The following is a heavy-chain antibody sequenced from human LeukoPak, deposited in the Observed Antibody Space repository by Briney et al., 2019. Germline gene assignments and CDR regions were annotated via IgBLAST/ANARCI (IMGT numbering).Heavy chain of an antibody. V-gene: IGHV3-23*01. CDR3: AKDVLIVVVDGGYFDY. CDR1: GFTFSRYA. Sequence: GGSLRLSCAASGFTFSRYAMSWVRQAPGKGLEWASSISGNGGSTYCAESVKGRFTISRDNSKNTLYLQMNSLRAEDTAVYYCAKDVLIVVVDGGYFDYWGQGTLVTVSS. J-gene: IGHJ4*02. CDR2: ISGNGGST. D-gene: IGHD3-22*01.